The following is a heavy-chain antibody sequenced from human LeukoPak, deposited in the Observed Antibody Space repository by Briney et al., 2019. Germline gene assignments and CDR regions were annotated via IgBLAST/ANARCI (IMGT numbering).Heavy chain of an antibody. CDR3: ARGLWRGYYLKGGFDV. CDR1: GGSISSSNYY. D-gene: IGHD3-3*01. Sequence: PSETLSLTCTVSGGSISSSNYYWGWIRQPPGKGLEWIGSIYYSGSTYYNPSLKSRVTISVDTSKNQFSLKLSSVTAADRAVYYCARGLWRGYYLKGGFDVWGQGTMVTVSS. CDR2: IYYSGST. J-gene: IGHJ3*01. V-gene: IGHV4-39*07.